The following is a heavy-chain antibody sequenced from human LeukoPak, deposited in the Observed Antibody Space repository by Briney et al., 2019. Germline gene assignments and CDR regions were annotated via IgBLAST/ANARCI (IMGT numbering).Heavy chain of an antibody. CDR1: GYTFTDYY. Sequence: ASVKVSCKASGYTFTDYYMHWVRQAPGQGLEWMGWINPNSGGTNYAQKFQGRVSMTRDTSISTAYMELSRLRSDDTAVYYCAREFDWLEYYFDYWGQGTLVTVSS. CDR2: INPNSGGT. CDR3: AREFDWLEYYFDY. J-gene: IGHJ4*02. V-gene: IGHV1-2*02. D-gene: IGHD3-9*01.